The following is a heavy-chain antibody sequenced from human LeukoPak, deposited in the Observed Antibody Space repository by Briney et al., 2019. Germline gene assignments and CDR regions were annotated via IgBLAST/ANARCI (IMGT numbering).Heavy chain of an antibody. CDR2: INHSGST. CDR1: GASVSGSAYY. D-gene: IGHD5-18*01. Sequence: PSETLSLTCTVSGASVSGSAYYWGWIRPPPGKGLEWIGEINHSGSTNYNPSLKSRVTISVDTSKNQFSLTLSSVTAADTAVYYCARVGYNYGHSFDYWGQGTLVTVSS. CDR3: ARVGYNYGHSFDY. V-gene: IGHV4-39*07. J-gene: IGHJ4*02.